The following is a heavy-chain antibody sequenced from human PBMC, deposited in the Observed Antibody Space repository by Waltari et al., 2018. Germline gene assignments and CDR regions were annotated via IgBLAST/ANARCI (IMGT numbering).Heavy chain of an antibody. CDR2: IIDGGGII. CDR1: GFTFSTYV. D-gene: IGHD7-27*01. Sequence: ELQLLESGGGLVQPGGSLRLSCAASGFTFSTYVMNWVRQAPGKGLEWVSSIIDGGGIINYADSVKGRFTISRDNSKNTVYLQMKSLRAEDTAVYYCARGSGVDYWGQGTLVTISS. J-gene: IGHJ4*02. V-gene: IGHV3-23*01. CDR3: ARGSGVDY.